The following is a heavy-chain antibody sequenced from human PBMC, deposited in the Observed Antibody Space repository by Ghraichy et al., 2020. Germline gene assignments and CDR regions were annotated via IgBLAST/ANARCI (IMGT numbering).Heavy chain of an antibody. CDR3: ARDMETTFAY. J-gene: IGHJ4*02. CDR1: GGSIDNYY. V-gene: IGHV4-59*01. D-gene: IGHD4-11*01. Sequence: SETLSLTCTVSGGSIDNYYWTWIRQPPGKGLEWIGHIYYAGSVNYHPSLRSRVTISVDTSKNQFSLKLSSVTTADTAVYYCARDMETTFAYWGQGILVTVSS. CDR2: IYYAGSV.